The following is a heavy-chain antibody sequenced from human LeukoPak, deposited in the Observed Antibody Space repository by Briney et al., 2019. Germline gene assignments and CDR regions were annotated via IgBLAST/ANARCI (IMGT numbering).Heavy chain of an antibody. CDR1: GFTFSSFA. CDR3: ARDVDYANPRHDY. D-gene: IGHD4/OR15-4a*01. V-gene: IGHV3-7*01. Sequence: GGSLRLSCAASGFTFSSFAMIWVRQPPGKGLEWVANINLDGSQKYYVDSLKGRFTISRDNAKNSLYLQMDSLRVEDTAVYYCARDVDYANPRHDYWGQGTLVTVSS. CDR2: INLDGSQK. J-gene: IGHJ4*02.